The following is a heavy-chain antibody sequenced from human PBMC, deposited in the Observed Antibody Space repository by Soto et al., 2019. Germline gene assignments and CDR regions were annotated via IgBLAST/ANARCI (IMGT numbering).Heavy chain of an antibody. Sequence: QVQLQQWGAGLLKPSETLSLTCAVYGGSFSGYYWTWIRQAPGKGLEWIGEINHCGGTNYNSSLKSRVTISVDTSKNQFSLILYSVTAADTAVYYCARDRQYYQFWSGCQNEGPCAMDVWGQGTTVTVS. D-gene: IGHD3-3*02. CDR3: ARDRQYYQFWSGCQNEGPCAMDV. J-gene: IGHJ6*02. V-gene: IGHV4-34*02. CDR2: INHCGGT. CDR1: GGSFSGYY.